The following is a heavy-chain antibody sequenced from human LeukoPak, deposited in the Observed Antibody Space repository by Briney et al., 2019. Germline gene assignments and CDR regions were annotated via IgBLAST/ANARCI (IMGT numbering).Heavy chain of an antibody. CDR3: ARDSGTTGEVKFDP. D-gene: IGHD3-10*01. CDR2: IYHDGNT. Sequence: SETLSLTCSVSGYSISSGYYWGWIRQPPGKGLEWIGNIYHDGNTYYNPSLKSRVTISVDTSKNQFSLKLSSVTAADTAVYYCARDSGTTGEVKFDPWGQGTLVTVSS. CDR1: GYSISSGYY. V-gene: IGHV4-38-2*02. J-gene: IGHJ5*02.